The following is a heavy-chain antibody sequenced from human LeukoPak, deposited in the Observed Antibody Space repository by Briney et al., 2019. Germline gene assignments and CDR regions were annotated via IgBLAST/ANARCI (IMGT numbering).Heavy chain of an antibody. D-gene: IGHD3-3*01. CDR3: ARAPRRITIFGVVITQFDY. CDR2: IYHSGST. J-gene: IGHJ4*02. CDR1: GGSISSGGYS. V-gene: IGHV4-30-2*01. Sequence: NSSETLSLTCAVSGGSISSGGYSWSWIRQPPGKGLEWIGYIYHSGSTYYNPSLKGRVTISVDRSKNQFSLKLSSVTAADTAVYYCARAPRRITIFGVVITQFDYWGQGTLVTVSS.